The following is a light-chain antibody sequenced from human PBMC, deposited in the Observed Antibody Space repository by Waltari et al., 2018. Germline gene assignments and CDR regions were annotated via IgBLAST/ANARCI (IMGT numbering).Light chain of an antibody. V-gene: IGKV4-1*01. CDR3: QQYYNTPFT. CDR2: WAS. CDR1: QSLLYNSNKKNY. J-gene: IGKJ3*01. Sequence: DFVMSQSPASLVVSLGERATINCKSSQSLLYNSNKKNYLAWYQQKPGQPPRLLFYWASTRESGVPDRFSGSGSGREFTLTISSLQTEDVAVYYCQQYYNTPFTFGPGTKVGIK.